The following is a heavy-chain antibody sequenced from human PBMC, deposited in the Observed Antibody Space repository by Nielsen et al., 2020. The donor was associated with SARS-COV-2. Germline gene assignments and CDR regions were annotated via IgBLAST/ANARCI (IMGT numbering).Heavy chain of an antibody. CDR3: ARARVTTVNTYDY. D-gene: IGHD4-11*01. CDR2: INHSGST. Sequence: SETLSLTCAVYGGSFSGYYWSWIRQPPGKGLEWIGEINHSGSTNYNPSLKSRVTISVDTSKNQFSLKLSSVTAADTAVHYCARARVTTVNTYDYWGQGTLVTVSS. V-gene: IGHV4-34*01. J-gene: IGHJ4*02. CDR1: GGSFSGYY.